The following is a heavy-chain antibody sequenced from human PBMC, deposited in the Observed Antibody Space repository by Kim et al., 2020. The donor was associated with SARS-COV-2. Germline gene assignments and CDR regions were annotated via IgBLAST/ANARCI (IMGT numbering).Heavy chain of an antibody. J-gene: IGHJ5*01. CDR1: GGSISSGTW. Sequence: SETLSLTCGVSGGSISSGTWWCWCLQPPGKGLEWIGEITHSGNINYIPSLRSRLTITLDNITNQFSLSLNSLTAAATAAVYCARLQAASCCYSLFDSCG. D-gene: IGHD2-15*01. CDR2: ITHSGNI. CDR3: ARLQAASCCYSLFDS. V-gene: IGHV4-4*02.